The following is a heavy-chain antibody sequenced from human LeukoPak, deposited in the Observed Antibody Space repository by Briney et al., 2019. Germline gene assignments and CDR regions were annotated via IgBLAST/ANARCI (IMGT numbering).Heavy chain of an antibody. V-gene: IGHV3-11*04. CDR2: IGYSGSPI. Sequence: GGSLRLSCAVSGFTVSSNYMSWVRQAPGKGLEWVSYIGYSGSPIYYADSVKGRFSISRDTAKNSLYLQMNSLRAADTAIYYCARGGSQRPLARWGQGTLVTVSS. J-gene: IGHJ4*02. CDR1: GFTVSSNY. CDR3: ARGGSQRPLAR. D-gene: IGHD6-6*01.